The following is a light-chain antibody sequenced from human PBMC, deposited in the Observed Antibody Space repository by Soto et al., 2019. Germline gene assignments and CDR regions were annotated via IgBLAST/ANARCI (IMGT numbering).Light chain of an antibody. CDR3: QAYDYSLTAFV. J-gene: IGLJ3*02. V-gene: IGLV1-40*01. Sequence: QPVLTQPPSVSGAPGQRVTISCTGTNSNLGAGYDVHWYQQLPGAAPKLVIFGNRNRPSGVPERFSGSKSGTSASLAITGLQAEDEADYYCQAYDYSLTAFVFGGGTKLTGL. CDR1: NSNLGAGYD. CDR2: GNR.